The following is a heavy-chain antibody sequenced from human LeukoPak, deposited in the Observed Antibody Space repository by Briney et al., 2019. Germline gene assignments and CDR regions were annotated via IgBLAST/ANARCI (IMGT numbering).Heavy chain of an antibody. J-gene: IGHJ5*02. Sequence: SETLSLTCTVSGGPISNSSYYWGWIRQPPGKGLEWIGSMYYSGSTYYNPSLKSRATISVDTSKNQFSLKLSSVTAADTAVYYCARVSPYSSRTIWFDPWGQGTLVTVSS. CDR3: ARVSPYSSRTIWFDP. CDR1: GGPISNSSYY. D-gene: IGHD6-13*01. V-gene: IGHV4-39*07. CDR2: MYYSGST.